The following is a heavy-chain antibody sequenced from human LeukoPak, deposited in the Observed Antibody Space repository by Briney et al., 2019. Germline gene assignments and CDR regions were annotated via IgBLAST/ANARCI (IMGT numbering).Heavy chain of an antibody. V-gene: IGHV4-59*01. CDR2: IYYSGST. Sequence: PSETLSLTCTVSGGSISSYYWSWIRQPPGKGLEWIGYIYYSGSTNYNPSLKSRVTISVDTSKNQFSLKLSSVTAADTAVYYCARVTDYGVSYYFDYWGQGTLVTVSS. J-gene: IGHJ4*02. CDR1: GGSISSYY. CDR3: ARVTDYGVSYYFDY. D-gene: IGHD4-17*01.